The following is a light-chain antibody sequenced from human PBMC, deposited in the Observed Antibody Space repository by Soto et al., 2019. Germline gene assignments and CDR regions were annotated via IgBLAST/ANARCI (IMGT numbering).Light chain of an antibody. J-gene: IGLJ1*01. CDR3: SLYTSSSSSPDV. CDR2: DVS. V-gene: IGLV2-14*01. CDR1: SSDVGGYNY. Sequence: QSVLPQPASVSGSPGPSITISCTGTSSDVGGYNYVSWYQQHPDKDPKLMIYDVSNRPSGVSNRFSGSKSGNTASLTISGLQAEDEADYYCSLYTSSSSSPDVVGTGTKLTVL.